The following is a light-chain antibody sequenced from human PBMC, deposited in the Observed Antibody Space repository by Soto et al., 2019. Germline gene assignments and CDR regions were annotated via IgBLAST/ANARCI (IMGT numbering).Light chain of an antibody. J-gene: IGLJ1*01. CDR1: SSNVGGNS. V-gene: IGLV1-44*01. CDR3: AAWDDSLNGYV. Sequence: QSVLTQPPSASGTPGQRVTFSCSGSSSNVGGNSVNWYQHLPGAAPKLLIYRHSQRPSGVPDRFSGSKSGTSASLAISGLQSDDEADYYCAAWDDSLNGYVFGTGTKVTVL. CDR2: RHS.